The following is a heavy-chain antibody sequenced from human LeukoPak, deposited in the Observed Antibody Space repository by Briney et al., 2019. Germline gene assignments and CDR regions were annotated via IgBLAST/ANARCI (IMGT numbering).Heavy chain of an antibody. CDR3: ARVLDVDTAVFHCYFDF. D-gene: IGHD5-18*01. V-gene: IGHV5-51*03. J-gene: IGHJ4*02. CDR2: IYPADSDT. CDR1: GYSFNTYW. Sequence: PGESLKISCQGSGYSFNTYWVGWVRQMPGKGLEWMGIIYPADSDTRYSPSFQGQVTISADKSINTAYLQWRTLKASDSAIYYCARVLDVDTAVFHCYFDFWGQGTLVTVSS.